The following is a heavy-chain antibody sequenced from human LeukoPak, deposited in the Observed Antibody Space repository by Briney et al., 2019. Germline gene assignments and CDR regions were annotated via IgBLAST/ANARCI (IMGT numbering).Heavy chain of an antibody. CDR1: GDSISSYY. D-gene: IGHD4-17*01. Sequence: SETLSLTCTVSGDSISSYYWSWIRQPPGKGLEWIGSIYYSGSTYYNPSLKSRVTISVDTSKNQFSLKLSSVTAADTAVYYCARQNDYVTAFDYWGQGTLVTVSS. CDR3: ARQNDYVTAFDY. V-gene: IGHV4-59*05. J-gene: IGHJ4*02. CDR2: IYYSGST.